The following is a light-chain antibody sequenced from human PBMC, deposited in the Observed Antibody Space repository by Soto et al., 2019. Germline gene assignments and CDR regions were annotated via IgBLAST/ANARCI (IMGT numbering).Light chain of an antibody. CDR1: QSVSSNN. CDR3: QQYSRSPFT. J-gene: IGKJ3*01. CDR2: GAC. Sequence: EIVLTQSPGTLSLSPGERATLSCRASQSVSSNNLAWYQQRPGQAPRVVIYGACTRVTGNRERFSGSGSGTDLTLAISRLEREDVAVYYCQQYSRSPFTFGPGTKVDVK. V-gene: IGKV3-20*01.